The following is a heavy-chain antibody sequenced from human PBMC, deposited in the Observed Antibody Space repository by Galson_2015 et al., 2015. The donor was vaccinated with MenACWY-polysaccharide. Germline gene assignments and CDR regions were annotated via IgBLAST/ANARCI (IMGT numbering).Heavy chain of an antibody. CDR1: GFDFTRYS. Sequence: LRLSCAASGFDFTRYSMNWVRQAPGKGPEWLSYITGSSDTIYYADSVKGRLTISRDNAQNSLVLQLRSLTVEDTAVYYCARERATVIADSNGMDVWGQGTAVTVSS. V-gene: IGHV3-48*01. J-gene: IGHJ6*02. CDR3: ARERATVIADSNGMDV. CDR2: ITGSSDTI. D-gene: IGHD2-21*01.